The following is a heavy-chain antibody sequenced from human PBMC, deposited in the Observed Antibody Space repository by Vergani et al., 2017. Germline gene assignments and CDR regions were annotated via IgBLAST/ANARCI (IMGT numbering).Heavy chain of an antibody. J-gene: IGHJ3*02. V-gene: IGHV3-21*01. CDR3: ARAFWVVTPQGAAFDI. Sequence: EVQLVESGGGLVKPGGSLRLSCAASGFTFSSYSMNWVRQAPGKGLEWVSSISSSSSYIYYADSVKGRFTISRDNAKNSLYLQMNSLRAEDTAVYYCARAFWVVTPQGAAFDIWGQGTMVTVSS. D-gene: IGHD3-9*01. CDR1: GFTFSSYS. CDR2: ISSSSSYI.